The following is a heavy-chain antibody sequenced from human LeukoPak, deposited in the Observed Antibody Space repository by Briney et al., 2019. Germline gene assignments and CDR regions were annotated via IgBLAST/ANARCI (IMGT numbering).Heavy chain of an antibody. J-gene: IGHJ4*02. CDR2: ISGDGSTT. Sequence: GGSLRLSCAASGFSLSSYWMHWVRQAPGKGLVWVSRISGDGSTTNYADSVKGRFTISRDNAKNTLYLQMNSLRAEDTAVYYCARRQYRSSWYYFDYWGQGTLVTVSS. CDR1: GFSLSSYW. CDR3: ARRQYRSSWYYFDY. V-gene: IGHV3-74*01. D-gene: IGHD6-13*01.